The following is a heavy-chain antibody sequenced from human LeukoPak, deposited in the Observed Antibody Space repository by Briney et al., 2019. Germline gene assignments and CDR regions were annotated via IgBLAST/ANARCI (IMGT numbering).Heavy chain of an antibody. V-gene: IGHV3-13*01. J-gene: IGHJ4*02. D-gene: IGHD3-16*01. CDR2: LGSAGDT. Sequence: GGSLRLSCAASGFNFNNYDMHWVRQAPGKGLEWVSALGSAGDTYYPDSVRGRFTISKETAKNSLYLQMTSLRDEDTAVYYCVRGRRSYGFDHWGQGTLVTVSS. CDR1: GFNFNNYD. CDR3: VRGRRSYGFDH.